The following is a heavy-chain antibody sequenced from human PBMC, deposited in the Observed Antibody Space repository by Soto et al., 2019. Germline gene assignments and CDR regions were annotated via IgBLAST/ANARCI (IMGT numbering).Heavy chain of an antibody. CDR3: AKDRLAAEASWFDP. CDR1: GFTFSSYA. V-gene: IGHV3-23*01. CDR2: ISGSGGST. J-gene: IGHJ5*02. D-gene: IGHD6-13*01. Sequence: HPGGSLRLSCAASGFTFSSYAMSWVRQAPGKGLEWVSAISGSGGSTYYADSVKGRFTISRDNSKNTLYLQMNSLRAEDTAIYYCAKDRLAAEASWFDPWGQGTLVTVSS.